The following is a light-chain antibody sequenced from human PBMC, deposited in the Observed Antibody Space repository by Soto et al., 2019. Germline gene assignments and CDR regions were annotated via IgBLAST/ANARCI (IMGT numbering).Light chain of an antibody. CDR3: KQSYSTWK. V-gene: IGKV1-39*01. CDR1: QSISSW. Sequence: DIQITQAPYTLSASGGDRVTITCRASQSISSWLAWYQQKPGKAPKLLIYDASSLQSGVPSRFSGSGSGKDFTLTISSLQPEDFATYYCKQSYSTWKFGQGTKVDIK. J-gene: IGKJ1*01. CDR2: DAS.